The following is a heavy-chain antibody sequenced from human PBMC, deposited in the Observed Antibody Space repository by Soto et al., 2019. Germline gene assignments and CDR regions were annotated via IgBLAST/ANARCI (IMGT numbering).Heavy chain of an antibody. D-gene: IGHD1-7*01. V-gene: IGHV3-23*04. CDR3: AKNKERELPRIIDY. J-gene: IGHJ4*02. Sequence: GQLVESGGGLVQPGGSLRLSCATSGFTFGNFAMSWVRQAPGRGLEWVSGMSSASSTTYYGDSVKGRFTISRDTSKNTLYLQMNSLRAEDTAVYYCAKNKERELPRIIDYWGQGTLVTVSS. CDR2: MSSASSTT. CDR1: GFTFGNFA.